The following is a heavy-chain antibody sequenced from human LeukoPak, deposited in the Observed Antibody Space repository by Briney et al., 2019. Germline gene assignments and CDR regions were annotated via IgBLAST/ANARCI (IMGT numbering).Heavy chain of an antibody. V-gene: IGHV4-34*01. J-gene: IGHJ4*02. D-gene: IGHD3-22*01. Sequence: PSETLSLTCAVYGGSFSGYYWSWIRQPPGKGLEWIGEINHSGSTNYNPSLKSRVTISVDTSKNQFSLKLSSVTAADTAVYYCASQPYYYDSGGYYWGQGTLVTVSS. CDR1: GGSFSGYY. CDR3: ASQPYYYDSGGYY. CDR2: INHSGST.